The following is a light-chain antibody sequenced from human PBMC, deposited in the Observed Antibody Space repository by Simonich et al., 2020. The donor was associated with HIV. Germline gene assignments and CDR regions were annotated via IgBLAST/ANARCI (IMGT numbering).Light chain of an antibody. V-gene: IGKV4-1*01. CDR3: QQYYSTPYT. CDR1: QSVLYSSNNKNY. J-gene: IGKJ2*01. Sequence: DIVMIQSPDSLAVSLGERATINCKTSQSVLYSSNNKNYLAWYQQKPGQPPKLLIYWASTRESGVPDRCSCSGSGTDFTLTISSLQAEDVAVYYCQQYYSTPYTFGQGTKLEIK. CDR2: WAS.